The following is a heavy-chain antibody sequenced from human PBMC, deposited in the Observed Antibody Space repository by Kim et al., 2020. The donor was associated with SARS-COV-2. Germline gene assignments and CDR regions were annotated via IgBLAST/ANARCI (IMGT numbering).Heavy chain of an antibody. Sequence: SQTLSLTCAISGDSVSSNSAAWNWIRQSPSRGLEWLGRTYYRSKWYNDYAVSVKSRITINPDTSKNQFSLQLNSVTPEDTAVYYCAREPGNWNDTHYYGMDVWGQGTTVTVSS. J-gene: IGHJ6*02. D-gene: IGHD1-20*01. V-gene: IGHV6-1*01. CDR2: TYYRSKWYN. CDR1: GDSVSSNSAA. CDR3: AREPGNWNDTHYYGMDV.